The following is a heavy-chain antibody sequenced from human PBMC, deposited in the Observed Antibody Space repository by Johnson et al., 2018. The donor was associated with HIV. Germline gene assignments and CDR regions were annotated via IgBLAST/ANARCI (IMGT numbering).Heavy chain of an antibody. CDR1: GFTFDYYD. CDR3: ARVKNVGTIDAFDI. D-gene: IGHD4/OR15-4a*01. J-gene: IGHJ3*02. Sequence: EVQLLESGGGVVRPGGSLRLSCAASGFTFDYYDMNWVRQAPGKGLQWVCGINWNGGNTAYADSVKGRFTISRDNAKNSLYLQMNSLRAEDTALYYCARVKNVGTIDAFDIWGQGTMVTVSS. CDR2: INWNGGNT. V-gene: IGHV3-20*04.